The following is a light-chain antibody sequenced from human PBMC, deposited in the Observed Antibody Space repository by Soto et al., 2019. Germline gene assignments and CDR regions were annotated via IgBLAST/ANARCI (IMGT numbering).Light chain of an antibody. CDR2: DVT. J-gene: IGLJ1*01. Sequence: QSVLTQPASVSGSPGQSITISCAGTGSDVGAYNLVSWYQQHPGKAPKLIIYDVTNRPAGISSRFSASKSGNTASLTISVLQAEDEADYYCCSYKSSSTLYVFGTGTKVTVL. CDR1: GSDVGAYNL. V-gene: IGLV2-14*01. CDR3: CSYKSSSTLYV.